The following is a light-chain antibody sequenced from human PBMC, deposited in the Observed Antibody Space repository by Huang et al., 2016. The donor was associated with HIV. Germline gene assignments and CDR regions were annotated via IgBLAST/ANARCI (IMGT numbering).Light chain of an antibody. Sequence: VLLTQSPGTLSLSPGERATLSCRASQYVSSRYLAWYQQKPGQAPRLLIYGASRRATGMPYMFSGSWSGTDCTLSISRVEPEDFAVYYCQQYGSSLPWTFGQGTKVETK. V-gene: IGKV3-20*01. J-gene: IGKJ1*01. CDR2: GAS. CDR3: QQYGSSLPWT. CDR1: QYVSSRY.